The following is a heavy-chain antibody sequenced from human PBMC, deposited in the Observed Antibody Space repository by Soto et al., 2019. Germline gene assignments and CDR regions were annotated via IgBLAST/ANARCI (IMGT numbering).Heavy chain of an antibody. CDR2: IIPSFGTA. V-gene: IGHV1-69*01. CDR3: ARGYRSSWYPDAFDI. CDR1: GGGYRSRS. D-gene: IGHD6-13*01. Sequence: WEACGGGYRSRSRRSVRQAPGQGREGMGGIIPSFGTANDAQKFQGIVTITAEESTSTAYMELSSLRSEDTAVYYCARGYRSSWYPDAFDISGQGIMV. J-gene: IGHJ3*02.